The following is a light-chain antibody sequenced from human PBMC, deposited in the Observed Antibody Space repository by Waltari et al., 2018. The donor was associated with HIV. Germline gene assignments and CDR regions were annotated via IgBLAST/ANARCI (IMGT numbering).Light chain of an antibody. V-gene: IGLV2-8*01. CDR1: SSDVGRYNY. CDR2: EVS. CDR3: SSYAGSNNLV. J-gene: IGLJ2*01. Sequence: QSALTQPPSASGSPGQSLTISCTGTSSDVGRYNYVSWYQQHPGKAPKLMIYEVSKRPSGVPDRVSGSKSGNTASLTVSGLQAEDEADYYCSSYAGSNNLVFGGGTKLTVL.